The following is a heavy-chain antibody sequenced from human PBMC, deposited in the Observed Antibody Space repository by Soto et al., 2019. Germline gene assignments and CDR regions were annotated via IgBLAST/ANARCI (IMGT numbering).Heavy chain of an antibody. V-gene: IGHV2-5*02. CDR1: GFSLSTSGVG. J-gene: IGHJ4*02. D-gene: IGHD3-10*01. CDR2: IYWDDDK. Sequence: QITLKESGPTLVKPTQTLTLTCTFSGFSLSTSGVGVGWIRQPPGKALEWLALIYWDDDKRYSPSLKSTLTITKDNSKNQVVLTMANMDHVDKATYYCAHRRFPRGLDYWGQGTLVTVSS. CDR3: AHRRFPRGLDY.